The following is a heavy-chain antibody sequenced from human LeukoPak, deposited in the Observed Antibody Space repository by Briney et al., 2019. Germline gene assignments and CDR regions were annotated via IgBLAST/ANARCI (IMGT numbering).Heavy chain of an antibody. J-gene: IGHJ4*02. V-gene: IGHV3-23*01. CDR2: ISGGGGST. CDR1: GFTFSSYA. CDR3: AKVRGSERPKYYFEY. Sequence: GGSLRLSCAASGFTFSSYAMSWVRHAPGKGLEWVSGISGGGGSTYCADSAKGRFTISRDNSKNTLYLQMNSLRAEDTAVYYCAKVRGSERPKYYFEYWGQGTLVTVSS. D-gene: IGHD3-10*01.